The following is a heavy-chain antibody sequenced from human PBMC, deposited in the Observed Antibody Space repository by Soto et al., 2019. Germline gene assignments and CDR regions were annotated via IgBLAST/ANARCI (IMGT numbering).Heavy chain of an antibody. Sequence: APVRVSGKASGYFFTSSGISWVRQSPRQELEWMGWISAYNGNTNSAQKLQGRVTMTTDTSTSTAYMELRSLRSDDTAVYYCARDGLGLLWFGELLLNFDYWGQGTLVTVSS. V-gene: IGHV1-18*01. J-gene: IGHJ4*02. CDR3: ARDGLGLLWFGELLLNFDY. CDR2: ISAYNGNT. D-gene: IGHD3-10*01. CDR1: GYFFTSSG.